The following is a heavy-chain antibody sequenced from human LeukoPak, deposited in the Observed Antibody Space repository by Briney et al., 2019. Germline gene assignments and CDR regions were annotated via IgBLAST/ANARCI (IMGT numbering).Heavy chain of an antibody. CDR3: ARGGLYYYDSSGYLGSFDY. CDR1: GYTFTSYY. J-gene: IGHJ4*02. Sequence: GASVKGSCKASGYTFTSYYMHWVRQAPGQGLEWMGIINPSGGSTSYAQKFQGRVTMTRDTSTSTVYMELSSLRSEDTAVYYCARGGLYYYDSSGYLGSFDYWGQGTLVTVSS. D-gene: IGHD3-22*01. V-gene: IGHV1-46*03. CDR2: INPSGGST.